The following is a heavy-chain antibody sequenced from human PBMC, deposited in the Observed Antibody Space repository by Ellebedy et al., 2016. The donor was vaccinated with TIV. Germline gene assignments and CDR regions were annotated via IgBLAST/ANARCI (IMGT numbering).Heavy chain of an antibody. V-gene: IGHV4-39*01. CDR3: ARPPETTFDFFEY. CDR1: GGSIRCSHYY. Sequence: SETLSLXCTVPGGSIRCSHYYWGWIRQPPGKGLEWIGSIYYSGSTYYNPSLKSRVTISVDTSKNQFSLKLSSVIAADTAVYYCARPPETTFDFFEYWGQGTLVTVSS. CDR2: IYYSGST. D-gene: IGHD3-16*01. J-gene: IGHJ4*02.